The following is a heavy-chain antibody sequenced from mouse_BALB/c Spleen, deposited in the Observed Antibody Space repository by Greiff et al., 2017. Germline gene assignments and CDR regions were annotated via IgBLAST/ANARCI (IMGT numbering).Heavy chain of an antibody. CDR3: ARWDYYGSSYGDY. D-gene: IGHD1-1*01. V-gene: IGHV3-2*02. Sequence: EVKLLESGPGLVKPSQSLSLTCTVTGYSITSDYAWNWIRQFPGNKLEWMGYISYSGSTSYNPSLKSRISITRDTSKNQFFLQLNSVTTEDTATYYCARWDYYGSSYGDYWGQGTSVTVSS. J-gene: IGHJ4*01. CDR1: GYSITSDYA. CDR2: ISYSGST.